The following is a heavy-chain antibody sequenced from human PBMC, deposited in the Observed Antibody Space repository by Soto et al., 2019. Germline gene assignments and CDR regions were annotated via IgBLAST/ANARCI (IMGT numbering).Heavy chain of an antibody. D-gene: IGHD4-17*01. Sequence: QLQLQESGSGLVKPSQTLSLTCAVSGGSISSGGYSWSWIRQPPGKGLEWIGYIYHSGSTYYIPSVRSRVTISVDRSKTQFSLKLSSVTAADTAVYYCASSMTTVTTSDKWGHGTLVTVSS. V-gene: IGHV4-30-2*01. CDR1: GGSISSGGYS. CDR3: ASSMTTVTTSDK. CDR2: IYHSGST. J-gene: IGHJ4*01.